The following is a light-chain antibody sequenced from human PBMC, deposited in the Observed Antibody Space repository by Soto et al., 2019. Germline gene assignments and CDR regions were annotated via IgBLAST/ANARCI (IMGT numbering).Light chain of an antibody. Sequence: QSVLTQSPSASASLGASVKLTCTLSSGHSTYAIAWHQQQPEKGPRYLMKLNNDGSHTKGDGIPDRFSGSSSGAERYLTISRLQSDDEADYYCQTWGTGILVFGGGTKLTVL. CDR2: LNNDGSH. CDR1: SGHSTYA. CDR3: QTWGTGILV. J-gene: IGLJ3*02. V-gene: IGLV4-69*01.